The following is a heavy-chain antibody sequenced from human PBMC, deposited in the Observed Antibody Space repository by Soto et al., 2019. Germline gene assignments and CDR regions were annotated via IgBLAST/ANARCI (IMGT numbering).Heavy chain of an antibody. Sequence: SETLSLTCTVSGGSISSYYWSWIRQPPGKGLEWIGYIYYSGSTNYNPSLKSRVTISVDTSKNQFSLKLSSVTAADTAVYYCARDASRYSSSWYNWFDPWGQGTLVTVSS. CDR2: IYYSGST. J-gene: IGHJ5*02. CDR3: ARDASRYSSSWYNWFDP. CDR1: GGSISSYY. D-gene: IGHD6-13*01. V-gene: IGHV4-59*01.